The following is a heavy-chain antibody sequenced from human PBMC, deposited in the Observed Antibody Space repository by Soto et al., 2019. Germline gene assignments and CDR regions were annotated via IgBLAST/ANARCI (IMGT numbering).Heavy chain of an antibody. CDR3: ARHNFPYYYYGMDV. J-gene: IGHJ6*02. V-gene: IGHV1-3*01. Sequence: GASVKVSCKASGYTFISYAMHWVRQAPGQRLEWMGWINAGNGNTKYSQKFQGRVTITRDTSASTAYMELSSLRSEDTAVYYCARHNFPYYYYGMDVWGQGTTVTVSS. CDR1: GYTFISYA. D-gene: IGHD1-20*01. CDR2: INAGNGNT.